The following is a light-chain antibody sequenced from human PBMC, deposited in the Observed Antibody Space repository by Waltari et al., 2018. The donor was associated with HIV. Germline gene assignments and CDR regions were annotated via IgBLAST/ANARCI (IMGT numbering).Light chain of an antibody. CDR3: QSYDSSLSAYV. J-gene: IGLJ1*01. CDR2: SDN. CDR1: SSNIGSGFD. V-gene: IGLV1-40*01. Sequence: QSVLTQSPSVSGAPGQRAPISCPRTSSNIGSGFDVHWFPHLPGTAPTLLVYSDNNRPSGVPDRFSASKSGTSASLAISGLQVDDEATYYCQSYDSSLSAYVFGPGTKVTVL.